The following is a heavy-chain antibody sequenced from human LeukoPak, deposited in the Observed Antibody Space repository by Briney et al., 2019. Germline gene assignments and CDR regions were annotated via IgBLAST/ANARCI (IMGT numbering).Heavy chain of an antibody. CDR3: ARLGTYCSSTSCYRRPGGDYYGMDV. V-gene: IGHV5-51*01. CDR1: GYSFSTYW. J-gene: IGHJ6*02. CDR2: IYPGDSVT. Sequence: GESLKISCKGSGYSFSTYWIGWVRQLPGKGLEWMGIIYPGDSVTRYSPSFQGQVTISADKSISTAYLQWSSLKASDTAMYYCARLGTYCSSTSCYRRPGGDYYGMDVWGQGTTVTVSS. D-gene: IGHD2-2*02.